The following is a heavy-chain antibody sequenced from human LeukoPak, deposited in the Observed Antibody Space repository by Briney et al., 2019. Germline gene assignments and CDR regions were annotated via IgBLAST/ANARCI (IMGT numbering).Heavy chain of an antibody. CDR2: IYYSGST. V-gene: IGHV4-39*01. CDR3: ARHYDSSGYPFLDY. J-gene: IGHJ4*02. D-gene: IGHD3-22*01. Sequence: SETLSHTCSVSGGSISSSSYYWGWIRQPPGKGLEWIGSIYYSGSTYYNPSLKSRVTISVDTSKNQFSLKLSSVTAADTAVYYCARHYDSSGYPFLDYWGQGTLVTVSS. CDR1: GGSISSSSYY.